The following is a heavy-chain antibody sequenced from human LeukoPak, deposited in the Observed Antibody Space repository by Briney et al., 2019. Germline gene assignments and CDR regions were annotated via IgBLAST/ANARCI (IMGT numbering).Heavy chain of an antibody. CDR1: GGSFSGYY. D-gene: IGHD5-12*01. CDR3: ARLDIGDSGNPNWFDP. V-gene: IGHV4-34*01. J-gene: IGHJ5*02. CDR2: VTHTGGT. Sequence: KPSETLSLTCAVYGGSFSGYYWSWIRQPPGKGLEWIGEVTHTGGTNYNPSLKSRVTISLDTFKNQFSLKLTSVTAADTAVFYCARLDIGDSGNPNWFDPWGQGTLVTVSS.